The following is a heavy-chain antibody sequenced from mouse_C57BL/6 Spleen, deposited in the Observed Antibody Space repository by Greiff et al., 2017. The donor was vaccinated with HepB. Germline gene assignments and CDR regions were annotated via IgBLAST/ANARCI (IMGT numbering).Heavy chain of an antibody. Sequence: EVQGVESGGGLVQPGGSMKLSCVASGFTFSNYWMNWVRQSPEKGLEWVAQIRLKSDNYATHYAESVKGRFTISRDDSKSSVYLQMNNLRAEDTGIYYCTANWDVAYWGQGTLVTVSA. V-gene: IGHV6-3*01. D-gene: IGHD4-1*01. CDR2: IRLKSDNYAT. J-gene: IGHJ3*01. CDR3: TANWDVAY. CDR1: GFTFSNYW.